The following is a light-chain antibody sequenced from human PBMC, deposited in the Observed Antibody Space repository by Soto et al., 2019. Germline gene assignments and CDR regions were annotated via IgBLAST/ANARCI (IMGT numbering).Light chain of an antibody. CDR2: GAS. Sequence: EIVLTQSPGTLSLSPGERATLSCRASQSVSSSYLAWYQQKPGQAPRLLIYGASSRATGIPDRFSGSGSGTDFTLTISRLEPEDFAVYYCQQYGSSLPITFVQGTLLEIK. CDR3: QQYGSSLPIT. CDR1: QSVSSSY. J-gene: IGKJ5*01. V-gene: IGKV3-20*01.